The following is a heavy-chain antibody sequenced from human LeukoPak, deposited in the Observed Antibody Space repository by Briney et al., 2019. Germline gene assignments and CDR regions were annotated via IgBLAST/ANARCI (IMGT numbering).Heavy chain of an antibody. V-gene: IGHV1-18*04. D-gene: IGHD6-19*01. CDR3: ARDPSNTSGRYAYFDY. CDR2: ISAYNGDT. Sequence: ASVKVSCKASGYPFTGYYLHWVRQAPGQGLEWMGWISAYNGDTNYAQNFQGRVTMTTDTSTSTAYMELRSLRSDDTAVYYCARDPSNTSGRYAYFDYWGQGTLVTVSS. CDR1: GYPFTGYY. J-gene: IGHJ4*02.